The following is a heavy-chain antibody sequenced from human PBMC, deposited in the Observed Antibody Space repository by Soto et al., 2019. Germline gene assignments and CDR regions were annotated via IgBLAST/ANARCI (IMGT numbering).Heavy chain of an antibody. Sequence: GGSLRLSCAASGFTFSSYGMSWVRQAPGKGLEWVSTISGSGGSTYYADSVKGRFTISRDNSKNTLYLQMNSLRAEDTALYYCAKVAAFQRGGFDYWGQGTLVTVSS. D-gene: IGHD2-15*01. CDR1: GFTFSSYG. CDR2: ISGSGGST. J-gene: IGHJ4*02. V-gene: IGHV3-23*01. CDR3: AKVAAFQRGGFDY.